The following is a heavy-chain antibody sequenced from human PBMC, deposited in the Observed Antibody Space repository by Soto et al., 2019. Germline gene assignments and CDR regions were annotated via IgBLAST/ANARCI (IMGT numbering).Heavy chain of an antibody. CDR1: GCSLSKSGVG. J-gene: IGHJ4*02. Sequence: FGLKLVKQTLAFTLSGTFSGCSLSKSGVGVGWIRQPPGKALEWLALIYWNDDKRYSPSLKSRLTITKDTSKNQVVLTMTNMDPVDTATYYCAHMEPFNWGAGRSFDYWGQGTLVTLSS. D-gene: IGHD7-27*01. CDR2: IYWNDDK. V-gene: IGHV2-5*01. CDR3: AHMEPFNWGAGRSFDY.